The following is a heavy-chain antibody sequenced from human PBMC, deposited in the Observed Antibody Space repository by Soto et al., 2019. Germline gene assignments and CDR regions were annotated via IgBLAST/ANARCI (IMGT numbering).Heavy chain of an antibody. J-gene: IGHJ4*02. D-gene: IGHD4-17*01. CDR1: GFSLSTTGVG. V-gene: IGHV2-5*02. CDR3: VHETPVTTGGDY. CDR2: IYWDDDK. Sequence: QITLKESGPTLVKPTQTLTLTCTFSGFSLSTTGVGVGWIRQPPGKALDWLALIYWDDDKRYSPALKSRLTIXTXXSKSQVGPTMTNIDPIDPATYYCVHETPVTTGGDYWGQGTLVTVSS.